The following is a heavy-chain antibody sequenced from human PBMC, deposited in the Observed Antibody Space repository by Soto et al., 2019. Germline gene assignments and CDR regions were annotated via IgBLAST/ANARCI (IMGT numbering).Heavy chain of an antibody. D-gene: IGHD3-3*01. J-gene: IGHJ4*02. CDR1: GFTFENVW. CDR2: IKSKADGETI. V-gene: IGHV3-15*07. Sequence: EVQLVESGGGLVKPGGSVGLSCAASGFTFENVWMHWVRQAPGKGLEWVGRIKSKADGETIDYAEPVKGRFSISRDDSKNTLYLQMNNLKTEDTAVYYCNAYCYFWGGHTPLWGQGTLVAVSS. CDR3: NAYCYFWGGHTPL.